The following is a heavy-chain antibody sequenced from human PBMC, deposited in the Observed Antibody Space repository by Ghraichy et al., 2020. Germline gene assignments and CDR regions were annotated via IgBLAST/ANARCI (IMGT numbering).Heavy chain of an antibody. V-gene: IGHV4-61*03. CDR2: IDYSGGT. CDR1: GDSVNSKIHY. J-gene: IGHJ4*02. CDR3: ARGGFWNYFDY. D-gene: IGHD1-1*01. Sequence: SETLSLTCTLSGDSVNSKIHYWTWFRQPAGKSLEFLGYIDYSGGTKYNPSLRGRVTIVLDTSKNNFSLKLRSVAAADTAVYYCARGGFWNYFDYWGPGTLVTVSS.